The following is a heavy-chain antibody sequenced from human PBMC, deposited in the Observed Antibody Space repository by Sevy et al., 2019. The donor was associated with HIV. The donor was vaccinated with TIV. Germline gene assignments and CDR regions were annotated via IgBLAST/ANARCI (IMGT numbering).Heavy chain of an antibody. Sequence: GGSLRLSCAASGFTFSSYWMSWVRQAPGKGLEWVANIKQDGSEKYYVDSVKGRFTSSRDNAKNSLYLQMNSLRAEDTAVYYCAGGYSYGYYYYGMDVWGQGTTVTVSS. V-gene: IGHV3-7*01. CDR2: IKQDGSEK. CDR1: GFTFSSYW. CDR3: AGGYSYGYYYYGMDV. D-gene: IGHD5-18*01. J-gene: IGHJ6*02.